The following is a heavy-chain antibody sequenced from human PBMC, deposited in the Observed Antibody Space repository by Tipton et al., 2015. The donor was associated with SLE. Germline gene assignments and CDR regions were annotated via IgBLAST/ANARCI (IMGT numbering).Heavy chain of an antibody. D-gene: IGHD2/OR15-2a*01. CDR2: IYYSGST. J-gene: IGHJ5*02. Sequence: GLVKPSETLSLTCTVSGGSISSYYWSWIRQPPGKGLEWIGYIYYSGSTNYNPSLKSRVTISVDTSKNQFSLKLSSVTAADTAVYYCARDNSAETGFDPWGQGTLVTVSS. V-gene: IGHV4-59*01. CDR3: ARDNSAETGFDP. CDR1: GGSISSYY.